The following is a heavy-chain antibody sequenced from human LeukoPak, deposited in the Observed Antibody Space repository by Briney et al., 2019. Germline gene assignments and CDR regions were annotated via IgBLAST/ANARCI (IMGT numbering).Heavy chain of an antibody. V-gene: IGHV1-8*01. CDR3: AKYERRGFDP. CDR2: MNPNDDT. J-gene: IGHJ5*02. CDR1: GTRDD. D-gene: IGHD2-8*01. Sequence: ASVTVSCKTSGTRDDINWVRQAAGQGLEWVGWMNPNDDTGYAQKFQGRVTFTRNTSLRTVYMELRSLTFEDTAVYYCAKYERRGFDPWGQGTLVTVSS.